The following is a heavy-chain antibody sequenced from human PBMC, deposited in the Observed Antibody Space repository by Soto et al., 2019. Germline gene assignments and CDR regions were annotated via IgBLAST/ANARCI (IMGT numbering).Heavy chain of an antibody. CDR2: ILHTGGT. Sequence: SETLSLTCAVSGGSISGGGFSWSWVRQPPGKGLEWIGYILHTGGTQYNPSLKSRVSMSVDKSKNQFSLHLTSVTAADTAVYYCARLQFGEGFDYWGQGALVTVSS. V-gene: IGHV4-30-2*01. CDR1: GGSISGGGFS. J-gene: IGHJ4*02. D-gene: IGHD3-10*01. CDR3: ARLQFGEGFDY.